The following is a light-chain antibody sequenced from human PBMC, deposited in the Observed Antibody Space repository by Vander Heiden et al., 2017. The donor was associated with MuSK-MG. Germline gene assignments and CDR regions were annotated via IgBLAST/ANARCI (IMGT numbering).Light chain of an antibody. CDR2: STS. Sequence: QTVVTQEPSLTVSPGGTVTLTCASSTGAVTSGYYPNWFQQKPGQAPRVLIYSTSNKHSWTPARFSGSLLGGTAALTLSGVQPEDEAEYYCLLYYGGAHRVFGGGTKLTVL. V-gene: IGLV7-43*01. CDR3: LLYYGGAHRV. CDR1: TGAVTSGYY. J-gene: IGLJ2*01.